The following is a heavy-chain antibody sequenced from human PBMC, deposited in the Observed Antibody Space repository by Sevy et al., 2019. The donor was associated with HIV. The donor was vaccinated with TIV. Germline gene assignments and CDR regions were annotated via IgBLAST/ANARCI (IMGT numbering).Heavy chain of an antibody. CDR1: GFTFSSYS. V-gene: IGHV3-48*01. CDR2: ISSSSTI. D-gene: IGHD3-3*01. CDR3: ARVVRFLVDYYYYYGMDV. Sequence: GGSLRLSCAASGFTFSSYSMNWVRQAPGKGLEWVSYISSSSTIYYADSVKGRFTISRDNAKNSLYLQMNSLRAEDTAVYYCARVVRFLVDYYYYYGMDVWGQGTTVTVSS. J-gene: IGHJ6*02.